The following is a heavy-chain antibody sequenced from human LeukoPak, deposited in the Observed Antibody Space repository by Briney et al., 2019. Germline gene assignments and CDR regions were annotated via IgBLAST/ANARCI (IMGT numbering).Heavy chain of an antibody. V-gene: IGHV3-74*01. CDR1: RFTFSNYW. J-gene: IGHJ4*02. CDR3: VRLLDFDY. D-gene: IGHD2-15*01. CDR2: ISGDGSIS. Sequence: PGGSLRLSCAASRFTFSNYWIHWVRQGPGKGLMWVSRISGDGSISHYADSVKGRFTISRDNAKNTVYLQMNSLRADDTAVYYCVRLLDFDYWGQGTLVTVSS.